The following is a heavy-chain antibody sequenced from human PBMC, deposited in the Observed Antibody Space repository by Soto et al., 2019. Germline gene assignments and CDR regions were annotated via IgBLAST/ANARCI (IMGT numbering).Heavy chain of an antibody. D-gene: IGHD1-26*01. CDR3: ARSPSVSYPVGYYYYGMDV. CDR2: IYYSGST. J-gene: IGHJ6*02. V-gene: IGHV4-59*01. CDR1: GGSISRYY. Sequence: QVQLKESGPGLVKPSETLSLTCTVSGGSISRYYWSWIRQPHGKGLEWLGYIYYSGSTNYNPSLKSRVTISVDTSKNQFSLKLSDVTAADTAVYYCARSPSVSYPVGYYYYGMDVWGQWTTVTVSS.